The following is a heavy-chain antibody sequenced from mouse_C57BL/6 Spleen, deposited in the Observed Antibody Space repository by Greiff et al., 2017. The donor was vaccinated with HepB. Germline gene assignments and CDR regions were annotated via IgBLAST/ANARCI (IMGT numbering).Heavy chain of an antibody. CDR3: VVPYDYDSVFDY. J-gene: IGHJ2*01. Sequence: EVQLQESGPELVKPGASVKISCKASGYSFTDYNMNWVKQSNGKSLEWIGVINPNYGTTSYNQKFKGKATLTVDQSSSTAYMQLNSLTSEDSAVYYCVVPYDYDSVFDYWGQGTTLTVSS. D-gene: IGHD2-4*01. CDR2: INPNYGTT. V-gene: IGHV1-39*01. CDR1: GYSFTDYN.